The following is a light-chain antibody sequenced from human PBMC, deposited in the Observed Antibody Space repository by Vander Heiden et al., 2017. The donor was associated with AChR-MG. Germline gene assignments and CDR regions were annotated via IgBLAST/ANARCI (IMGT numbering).Light chain of an antibody. V-gene: IGLV1-44*01. Sequence: QSVLTQPPSASGTPGQRVTIPCSGSSPNIGSNPVNWYQQLPGTAPKRLIYSNNQRPSGVPDRFSGSKSGTSASLAISGLQSEDEADYYCAAWDDSLNGLVVFGGGTKLTVL. CDR2: SNN. J-gene: IGLJ2*01. CDR1: SPNIGSNP. CDR3: AAWDDSLNGLVV.